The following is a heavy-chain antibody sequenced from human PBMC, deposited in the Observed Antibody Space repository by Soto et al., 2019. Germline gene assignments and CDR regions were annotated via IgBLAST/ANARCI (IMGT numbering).Heavy chain of an antibody. Sequence: EVQLVESGGGLVQSGGSLRLSCEASGFMFSAYWMSWVRQDPGKKLEWVATISGGANDKFYVDSVKGRFTISRDDAKKSLFLEMNSLGHEDTAVYYCVREDWHRFGPWGQGTLVTVSS. CDR3: VREDWHRFGP. D-gene: IGHD2-21*01. CDR2: ISGGANDK. V-gene: IGHV3-7*01. CDR1: GFMFSAYW. J-gene: IGHJ5*02.